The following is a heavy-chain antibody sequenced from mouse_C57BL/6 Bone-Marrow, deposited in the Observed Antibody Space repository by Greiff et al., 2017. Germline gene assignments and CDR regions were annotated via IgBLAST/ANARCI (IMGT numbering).Heavy chain of an antibody. J-gene: IGHJ3*01. CDR3: ARHDYYDYPRFAY. CDR1: GFTFSDYY. V-gene: IGHV5-12*01. CDR2: ISNGGGST. Sequence: EVQLVESGGGLVQPGGSLKLSCAASGFTFSDYYMYWVRQTPEKRLEWVAYISNGGGSTYYPDTVKGRFTISRDNAKNTLYLQMSRLKSEDTAVYYCARHDYYDYPRFAYWGQGTLVTVSA. D-gene: IGHD2-4*01.